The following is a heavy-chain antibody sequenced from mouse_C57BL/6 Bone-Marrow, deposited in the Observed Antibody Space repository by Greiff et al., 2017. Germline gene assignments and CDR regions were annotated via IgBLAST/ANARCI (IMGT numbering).Heavy chain of an antibody. Sequence: EVQLQQSGAELVRPGASVKLSCTASGFNIKDDYMHWVKQRPEQGLEWIGWIDPENGDTEYASKFQGKATITADTSSNTAYLQLSSLTSEDTAVYYCTTGYDGYSRGQGTLVTVSA. CDR3: TTGYDGYS. CDR2: IDPENGDT. J-gene: IGHJ3*01. D-gene: IGHD2-3*01. CDR1: GFNIKDDY. V-gene: IGHV14-4*01.